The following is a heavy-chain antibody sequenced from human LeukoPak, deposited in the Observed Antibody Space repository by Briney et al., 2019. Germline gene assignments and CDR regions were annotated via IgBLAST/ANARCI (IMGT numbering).Heavy chain of an antibody. CDR3: APPPIAATGN. D-gene: IGHD5-12*01. Sequence: GGSLRLSCTASGFIFNDFWMSWVRQAPGGGLEWVANIRQDGSAKNYVDSVKGRFTISRDNAKKSLYLLMNGLTAEDTAVYYCAPPPIAATGNWGQGTLVTVPS. V-gene: IGHV3-7*01. J-gene: IGHJ4*02. CDR1: GFIFNDFW. CDR2: IRQDGSAK.